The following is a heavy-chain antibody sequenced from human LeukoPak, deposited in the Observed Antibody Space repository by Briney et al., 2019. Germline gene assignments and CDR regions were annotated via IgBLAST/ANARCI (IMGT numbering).Heavy chain of an antibody. CDR3: ARERGYCSTTSCYTSDAFDI. V-gene: IGHV1-2*02. CDR2: INPNTGGT. Sequence: GASVKVSCKASGYTFTGYYMHWVRQAPGQGLEWMAWINPNTGGTKYAQKFQGRVTMTRDTSISTAYMELSSLRSDDTAVYFCARERGYCSTTSCYTSDAFDIWGQGTMVTVSS. CDR1: GYTFTGYY. D-gene: IGHD2-2*02. J-gene: IGHJ3*02.